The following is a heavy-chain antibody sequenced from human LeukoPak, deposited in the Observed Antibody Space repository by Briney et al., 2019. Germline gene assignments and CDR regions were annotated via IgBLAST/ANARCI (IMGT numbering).Heavy chain of an antibody. D-gene: IGHD3-10*01. J-gene: IGHJ4*02. Sequence: GASVKIFCKASGYRFTSYYVNWVRQAPGQGLEWMGIINPSGGSTSYAQKFQGRVTMTRDTSTSTVYMELSSLRSEDTAVYYCARAYDYYGSRSYYNPFDSWGQGTPVTVSS. CDR3: ARAYDYYGSRSYYNPFDS. CDR2: INPSGGST. CDR1: GYRFTSYY. V-gene: IGHV1-46*01.